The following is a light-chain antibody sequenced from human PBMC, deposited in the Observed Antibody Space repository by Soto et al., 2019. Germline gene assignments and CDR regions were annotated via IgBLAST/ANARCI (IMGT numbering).Light chain of an antibody. CDR1: SSNIGNNY. CDR2: DNN. CDR3: NSYAGGLVL. V-gene: IGLV1-51*01. J-gene: IGLJ2*01. Sequence: QSVLTQPPSVSAAPGQKVTISCSGSSSNIGNNYVSWYQQLPGTAPKLLIYDNNKRPSGVPPRFSGSKSANTASLTISGLQAADEADYYCNSYAGGLVLFGGGTKLTVL.